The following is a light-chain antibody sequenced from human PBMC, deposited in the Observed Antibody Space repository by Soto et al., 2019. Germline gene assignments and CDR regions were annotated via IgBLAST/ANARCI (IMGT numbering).Light chain of an antibody. CDR3: QQYDNWPPYT. CDR2: SAS. Sequence: EIVMTQSPATLSVSPGARAPLSCGASQDININLAWYQQKAGQAPRLLIYSASTRAAGIPARFSGTGSETDFTLTIDSLQSEDFAVYYCQQYDNWPPYTFGQGTRLEIK. J-gene: IGKJ5*01. CDR1: QDININ. V-gene: IGKV3-15*01.